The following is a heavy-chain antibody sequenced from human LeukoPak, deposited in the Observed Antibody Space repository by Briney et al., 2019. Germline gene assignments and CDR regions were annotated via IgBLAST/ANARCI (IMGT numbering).Heavy chain of an antibody. Sequence: ASVKVSCKASGYTFTSCYMHWVRQPPAQGLEWMGIINPSGGSTSYSQKFQGRVTMTRDTSTSTVYMELSSLRSEDTAVYYCARAPWEQQLVNDYWGQGTLVAVS. V-gene: IGHV1-46*01. CDR2: INPSGGST. CDR1: GYTFTSCY. J-gene: IGHJ4*02. D-gene: IGHD6-13*01. CDR3: ARAPWEQQLVNDY.